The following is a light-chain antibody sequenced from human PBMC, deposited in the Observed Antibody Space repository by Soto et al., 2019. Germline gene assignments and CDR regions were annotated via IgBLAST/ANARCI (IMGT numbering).Light chain of an antibody. V-gene: IGKV1-39*01. J-gene: IGKJ1*01. CDR2: GAS. Sequence: DIQMTQSPSSLPASVGDRISITCRTSQSINSYLNWYQQKPGKAPKLLIYGASSLQSGVPLRFSGGGSGTDFTLTISSLQPEDFATYYCQESYSTLWGTCGQGTKVDIK. CDR3: QESYSTLWGT. CDR1: QSINSY.